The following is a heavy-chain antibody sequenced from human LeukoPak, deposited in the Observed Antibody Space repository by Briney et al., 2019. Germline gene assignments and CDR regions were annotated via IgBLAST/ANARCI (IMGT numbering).Heavy chain of an antibody. V-gene: IGHV3-9*01. CDR1: GFTFDDYA. D-gene: IGHD3-22*01. J-gene: IGHJ4*02. Sequence: GGSLRLSCAASGFTFDDYAMHWVRHAPGKGLEWVSGISWNSGSIGYADSVKGRFTISRDNAKNSLYLQMNSLRAEDTALYYCAKDNLRYYDSSGYFSYWGQGTLVTVSS. CDR2: ISWNSGSI. CDR3: AKDNLRYYDSSGYFSY.